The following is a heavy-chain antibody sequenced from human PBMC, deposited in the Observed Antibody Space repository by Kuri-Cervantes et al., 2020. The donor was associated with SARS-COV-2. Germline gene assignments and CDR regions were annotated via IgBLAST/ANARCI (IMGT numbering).Heavy chain of an antibody. Sequence: ASVKVSCKASGYTFTSYDINWVRQATGQGLEWMGWMNPNSGNTGNAQKFQGRVTITADKSTSTAYMELSSLRSEDTAVYYCARGNTMVRGVDAFDIWGQGTMVTVSS. V-gene: IGHV1-8*01. CDR1: GYTFTSYD. D-gene: IGHD3-10*01. CDR2: MNPNSGNT. CDR3: ARGNTMVRGVDAFDI. J-gene: IGHJ3*02.